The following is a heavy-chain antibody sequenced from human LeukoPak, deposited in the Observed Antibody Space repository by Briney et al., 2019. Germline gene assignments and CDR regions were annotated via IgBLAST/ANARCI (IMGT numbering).Heavy chain of an antibody. V-gene: IGHV3-7*01. J-gene: IGHJ6*02. Sequence: PGGSLRLSCAASGFTFSSYWMSWVRQAPGKGLEWVANIKQDGSEKYYVDSVKGRFTISRDNAKNSLYLQMNSLRAEDTAVYYCAREGVYHYDSSGYPGHYYYGMDVWGQGTTVTVSS. CDR3: AREGVYHYDSSGYPGHYYYGMDV. CDR2: IKQDGSEK. CDR1: GFTFSSYW. D-gene: IGHD3-22*01.